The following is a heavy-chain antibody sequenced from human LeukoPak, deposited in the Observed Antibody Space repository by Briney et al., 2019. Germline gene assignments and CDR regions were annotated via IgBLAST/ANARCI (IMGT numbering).Heavy chain of an antibody. V-gene: IGHV1-69*13. CDR1: GGTFSSYA. J-gene: IGHJ4*02. CDR2: IIPIFGTA. Sequence: GASVKVSCKASGGTFSSYAISWVRQAPGQGLEWMGGIIPIFGTANYAQKFQGRVTITADESTSTAYMELSSLRSEDTAVYYCAKGVYSHGLFDYWGQGTLVTVSS. D-gene: IGHD4-11*01. CDR3: AKGVYSHGLFDY.